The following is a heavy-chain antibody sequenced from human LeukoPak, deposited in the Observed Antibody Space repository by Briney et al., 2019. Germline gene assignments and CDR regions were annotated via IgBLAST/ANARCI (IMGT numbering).Heavy chain of an antibody. D-gene: IGHD5-12*01. V-gene: IGHV3-9*01. CDR1: GFTFDDYA. J-gene: IGHJ4*02. Sequence: GGSLRLSCAASGFTFDDYAMHWVRQAPGKGLEWVSGISWNSGSIGYADSVKGRFTISRDNAKNSLYLQMNSLRAEDTALYYCAKDMSGYDFSSFDYWGQGTLVTVSS. CDR2: ISWNSGSI. CDR3: AKDMSGYDFSSFDY.